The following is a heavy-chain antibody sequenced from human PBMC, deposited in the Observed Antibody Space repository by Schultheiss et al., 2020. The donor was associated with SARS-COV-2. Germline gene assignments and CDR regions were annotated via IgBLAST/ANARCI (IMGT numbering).Heavy chain of an antibody. Sequence: GESLKISCAASGFTFSNAWMNWVRQAPGKGLEWVSAISGSGGSTYYADSVKGRFTISRDNSKNTLYLQMNSLRAEDTAVYYCAKGSRHNYDYIWGSYRYRSPQFDYWGQGTLVTVSS. V-gene: IGHV3-23*01. CDR1: GFTFSNAW. J-gene: IGHJ4*02. CDR2: ISGSGGST. D-gene: IGHD3-16*02. CDR3: AKGSRHNYDYIWGSYRYRSPQFDY.